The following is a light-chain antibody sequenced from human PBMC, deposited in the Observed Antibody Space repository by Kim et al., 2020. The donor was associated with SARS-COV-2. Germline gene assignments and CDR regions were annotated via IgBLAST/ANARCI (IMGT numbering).Light chain of an antibody. CDR1: SPNIGPPFH. Sequence: RVTHSSPGPSPNIGPPFHLPWYQQHPGTAPKPLIFGSHNRPSGVPDRFSGSKPGTSASLSISRLQAEDEADYYCQSYASGLSGSVVGGGTQLTVL. CDR2: GSH. J-gene: IGLJ3*02. V-gene: IGLV1-40*01. CDR3: QSYASGLSGSV.